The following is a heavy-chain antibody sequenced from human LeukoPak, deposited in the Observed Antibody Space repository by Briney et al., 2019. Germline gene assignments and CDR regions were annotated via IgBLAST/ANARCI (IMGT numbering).Heavy chain of an antibody. D-gene: IGHD3-3*01. CDR2: ISSSGSTI. Sequence: GGSLRLSCAASGFTFSDYYMSWIRQAPGKGLEWVSYISSSGSTIYYADSVKGRFTISRDNAKNSLYLQMNSLRAEDTAMYYCARHLHYDYMWDAFDIWGQGTMVTVSS. CDR3: ARHLHYDYMWDAFDI. J-gene: IGHJ3*02. V-gene: IGHV3-11*01. CDR1: GFTFSDYY.